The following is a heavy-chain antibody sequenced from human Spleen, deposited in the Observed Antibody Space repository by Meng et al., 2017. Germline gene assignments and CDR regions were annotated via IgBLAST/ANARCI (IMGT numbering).Heavy chain of an antibody. CDR2: IIPIFGTA. V-gene: IGHV1-69*06. D-gene: IGHD2-2*01. CDR1: GGTFSSYA. J-gene: IGHJ4*02. Sequence: QVRLVQSGAGVKKPGSSVEVSCKASGGTFSSYAISWVRQAPGQGLEWMGGIIPIFGTANYAQKFQGRVTITADKSTSTAYMELSSLRSEDTAVYYCAPDPPLEGSSTSCWGQGTLVTVSS. CDR3: APDPPLEGSSTSC.